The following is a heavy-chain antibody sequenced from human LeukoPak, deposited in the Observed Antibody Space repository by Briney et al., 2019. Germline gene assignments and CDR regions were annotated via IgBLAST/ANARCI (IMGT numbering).Heavy chain of an antibody. J-gene: IGHJ5*02. CDR1: GGTFSSYV. D-gene: IGHD2-2*01. CDR2: IIPIFGTA. CDR3: ARALLRYCSSTSCYWFDP. Sequence: SVKVSCKASGGTFSSYVISWVRQAPGQGLEWMEGIIPIFGTANYAQKFQGRVTITADESTSTAYMELSSLRSEDTAVYYCARALLRYCSSTSCYWFDPWGQGTLVTVSS. V-gene: IGHV1-69*13.